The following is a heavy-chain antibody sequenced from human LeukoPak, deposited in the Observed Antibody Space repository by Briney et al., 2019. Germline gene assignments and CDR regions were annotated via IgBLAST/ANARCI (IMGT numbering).Heavy chain of an antibody. CDR3: ARGRHVWWSGYYTSYFQH. D-gene: IGHD3-3*01. J-gene: IGHJ1*01. CDR1: GYTFTSYG. V-gene: IGHV1-8*01. CDR2: MNPNSGNT. Sequence: GASVKVSCKASGYTFTSYGINWVRQATGQGLEWMGWMNPNSGNTGYAQKFQGRVTMTRNTSISTAYMELSSLRSEDTAVYYCARGRHVWWSGYYTSYFQHWGQGTLVTVSS.